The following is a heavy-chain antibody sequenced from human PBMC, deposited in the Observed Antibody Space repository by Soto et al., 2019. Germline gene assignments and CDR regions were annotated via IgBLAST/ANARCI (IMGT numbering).Heavy chain of an antibody. CDR2: INAGNGNT. D-gene: IGHD1-26*01. V-gene: IGHV1-3*05. J-gene: IGHJ4*02. CDR1: GYTFTNYA. Sequence: QVQLVQSGAEEKKPGASVKVSCKASGYTFTNYAMHWVRQAPGQRLEWRGWINAGNGNTKYSQKFQGRVTITRDTAASTASRELSSLISEDTAVYYCARASRYYLPDYWGQGTLVTVSS. CDR3: ARASRYYLPDY.